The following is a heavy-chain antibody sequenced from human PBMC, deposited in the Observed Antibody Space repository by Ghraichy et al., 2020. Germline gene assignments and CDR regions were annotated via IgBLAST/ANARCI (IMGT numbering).Heavy chain of an antibody. J-gene: IGHJ3*02. V-gene: IGHV3-23*01. CDR1: GFTFSSYA. CDR2: ISGSGGST. D-gene: IGHD3-10*01. CDR3: AKDEVSMVRGIAFDI. Sequence: GESLNISCAASGFTFSSYAMSWVRQAPGKGLEWVSAISGSGGSTYYADSVKGRFTISRDNSKNTLYLQMNSLRAEDTAVYYCAKDEVSMVRGIAFDIWGQGTMVTVSS.